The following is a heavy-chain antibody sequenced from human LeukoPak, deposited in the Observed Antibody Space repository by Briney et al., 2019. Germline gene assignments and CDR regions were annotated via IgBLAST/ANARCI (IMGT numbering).Heavy chain of an antibody. CDR2: IIPILGIA. CDR1: GGTFSSYA. Sequence: SVKVSCKASGGTFSSYAISWVRQAPGQGLEWMGRIIPILGIANYAQKFQGRVTITADKSTSTAYMELSSLRSEDTAVYYCAYKLVDEGWFDPWGQGTLVTVSS. V-gene: IGHV1-69*04. D-gene: IGHD1-26*01. CDR3: AYKLVDEGWFDP. J-gene: IGHJ5*02.